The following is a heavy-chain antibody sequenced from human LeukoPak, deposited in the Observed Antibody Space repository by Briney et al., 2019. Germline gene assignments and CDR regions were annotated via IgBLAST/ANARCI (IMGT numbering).Heavy chain of an antibody. CDR1: GGSISSYY. CDR3: ARDVYYYDSSGYYPDY. D-gene: IGHD3-22*01. CDR2: IYTSGST. Sequence: NASETLSLTCTVSGGSISSYYWSWIPQPAGKGLEWIGRIYTSGSTNYNPSLKSRVTMSVDTSKNQFSLKLSSVTAADTAVYYCARDVYYYDSSGYYPDYWGQGTLVTVSS. J-gene: IGHJ4*02. V-gene: IGHV4-4*07.